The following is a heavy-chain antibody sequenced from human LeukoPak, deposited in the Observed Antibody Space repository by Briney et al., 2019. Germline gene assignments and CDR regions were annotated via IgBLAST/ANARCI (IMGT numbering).Heavy chain of an antibody. V-gene: IGHV3-30-3*01. J-gene: IGHJ4*02. Sequence: PGRSLRLPCAASGFIFSNYALHWVRQAPGKGLEWVAVISYDGSNKYYADSAKGRFTISRDNSKNTLYLQMNSLRADDTAVYYCARGSRGYFDYWGQGTLVTVSS. D-gene: IGHD3-10*01. CDR1: GFIFSNYA. CDR2: ISYDGSNK. CDR3: ARGSRGYFDY.